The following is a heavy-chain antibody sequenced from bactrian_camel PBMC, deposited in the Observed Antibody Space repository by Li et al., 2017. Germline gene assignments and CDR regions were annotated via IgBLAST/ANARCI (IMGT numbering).Heavy chain of an antibody. CDR1: GNTYAYYC. CDR3: ASGCLGYGSRWSLNAWKY. V-gene: IGHV3S61*01. J-gene: IGHJ4*01. D-gene: IGHD6*01. Sequence: HVQLVESGGGSVEAGGSLTLSCLVSGNTYAYYCVGWFRQAPGKEREGVAIVHTDGTTNYADSVKGRFTISSDNAKNTLYLQMNSLKPEDTAMYYCASGCLGYGSRWSLNAWKYWGQGTQVTVS. CDR2: VHTDGTT.